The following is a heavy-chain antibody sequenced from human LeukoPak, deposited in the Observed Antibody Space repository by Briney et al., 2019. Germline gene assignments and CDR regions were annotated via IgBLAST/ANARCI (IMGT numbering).Heavy chain of an antibody. V-gene: IGHV1-46*03. CDR2: INPSGGST. CDR3: ARDRVAYWSPFDI. D-gene: IGHD2-8*02. Sequence: ASVKVSCKPSGYTFTSYYMHWVRQAPGQGLEWMGIINPSGGSTSYAQKFQGRVTMTRDTSTSTVYMELSSLRSEDTAVYYCARDRVAYWSPFDIWGQGPMVTVSS. CDR1: GYTFTSYY. J-gene: IGHJ3*02.